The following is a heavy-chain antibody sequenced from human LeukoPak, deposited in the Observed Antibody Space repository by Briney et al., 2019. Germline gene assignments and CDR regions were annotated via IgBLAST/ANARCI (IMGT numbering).Heavy chain of an antibody. CDR2: RNPNSGNT. J-gene: IGHJ4*02. V-gene: IGHV1-8*01. CDR1: GYSFSSYD. CDR3: ARGRYRVYYFDY. D-gene: IGHD5-18*01. Sequence: GASVKVSCKASGYSFSSYDVGWVRQATGQGLEWMGWRNPNSGNTGYAQKFQGRVTMTRNTSISTAYMELSSLRSEDTAVYYCARGRYRVYYFDYWGQGTLVTVSS.